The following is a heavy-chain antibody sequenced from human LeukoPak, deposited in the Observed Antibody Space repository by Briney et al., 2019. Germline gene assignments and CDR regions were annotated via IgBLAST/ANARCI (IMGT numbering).Heavy chain of an antibody. CDR3: ARVAAAGTYYYYYYHMDV. CDR1: GYTFTSYG. Sequence: ASVKVSCKASGYTFTSYGISWVRQAPGQGLEWMGWISAYNGNTNYAQKLQGRVTMTTDTSTSTAYMELRSLRSDDTAVYYCARVAAAGTYYYYYYHMDVWGKGTTVTISS. J-gene: IGHJ6*03. CDR2: ISAYNGNT. V-gene: IGHV1-18*01. D-gene: IGHD6-13*01.